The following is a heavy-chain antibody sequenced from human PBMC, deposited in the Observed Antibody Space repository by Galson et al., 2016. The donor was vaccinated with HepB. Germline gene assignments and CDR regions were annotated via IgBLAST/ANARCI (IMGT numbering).Heavy chain of an antibody. CDR2: ISGSGGSI. J-gene: IGHJ4*02. D-gene: IGHD1-26*01. CDR3: AKYRSATYYTDYFEY. V-gene: IGHV3-23*01. CDR1: RFSLSSYA. Sequence: SLRLSCAASRFSLSSYAMSWVRQAPGKGLEWVATISGSGGSIYYADSVKGRFTISRDNSKNTLFLQMKRLRDEDTALYYCAKYRSATYYTDYFEYWGQGTLVTVSS.